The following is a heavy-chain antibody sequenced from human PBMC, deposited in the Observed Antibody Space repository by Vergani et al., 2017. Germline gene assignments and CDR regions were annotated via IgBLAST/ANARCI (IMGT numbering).Heavy chain of an antibody. CDR1: GASISSYY. D-gene: IGHD3-22*01. J-gene: IGHJ4*02. V-gene: IGHV4-59*08. CDR3: ARQGYYDSSGYYGL. Sequence: QVQLQESGPGLVKPSETLSLTCTVSGASISSYYWSWIRQPPGKGMEWIGYIYYSGSTNYNPSLKSRVTISVDTSKNQFSLKLSAVTAADTAVYYCARQGYYDSSGYYGLWGQGTLVTVSS. CDR2: IYYSGST.